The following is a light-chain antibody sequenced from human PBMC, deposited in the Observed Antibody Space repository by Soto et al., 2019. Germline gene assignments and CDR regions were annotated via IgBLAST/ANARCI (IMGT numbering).Light chain of an antibody. CDR1: QSFKSSY. J-gene: IGKJ1*01. CDR3: QLYRT. Sequence: IGLSQAPGTLSLPEGDGPTLSCRASQSFKSSYLAWYQQKPGQAPKLLIHGGSTRATGISDRFSGSGSGTDFTLTISRLEPEDFAVYYCQLYRTFGQGSMVDIK. V-gene: IGKV3-20*01. CDR2: GGS.